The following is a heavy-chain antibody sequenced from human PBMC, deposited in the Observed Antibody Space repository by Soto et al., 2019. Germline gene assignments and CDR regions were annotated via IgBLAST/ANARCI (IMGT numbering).Heavy chain of an antibody. Sequence: QVQLVQAGAEVKKPGASVKVSCKASGYTFTSYGISWVRQAPGHGLEWMGWISAYNGNTNYAQKLQGRVTMTTDTSTSTAYMELRSLRSDDTAVYYCARDPGKRDIPSWRSDIWGQGTMVTASS. CDR2: ISAYNGNT. J-gene: IGHJ3*02. D-gene: IGHD2-15*01. CDR3: ARDPGKRDIPSWRSDI. V-gene: IGHV1-18*01. CDR1: GYTFTSYG.